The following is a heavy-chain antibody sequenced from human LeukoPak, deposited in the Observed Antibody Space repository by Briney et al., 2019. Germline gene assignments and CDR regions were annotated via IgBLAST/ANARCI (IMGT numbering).Heavy chain of an antibody. CDR1: GYTFTGYY. D-gene: IGHD6-13*01. CDR3: ARGGLYSSRWYEFDY. V-gene: IGHV1-2*06. Sequence: GASVKVSCKASGYTFTGYYIHWVRQAPGQGLEWMGRINPNSGGTNYAQKFQGRVTMTRDTSINTAYMELSGLRSDDTAVYYCARGGLYSSRWYEFDYWGQGTLVTVSS. CDR2: INPNSGGT. J-gene: IGHJ4*02.